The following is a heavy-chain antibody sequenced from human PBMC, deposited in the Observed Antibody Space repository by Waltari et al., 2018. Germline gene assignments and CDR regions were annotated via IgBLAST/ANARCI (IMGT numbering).Heavy chain of an antibody. V-gene: IGHV4-39*07. J-gene: IGHJ4*02. D-gene: IGHD3-9*01. CDR1: GGPIGSDGYY. CDR3: ARDSIRYFDWLSFDY. Sequence: QLQLQDSGPGLGKPSETRSLTCTVSGGPIGSDGYYGGGFRRPPGKGLEWIGSIYYSGSTYYNPSLKSRVTISVDTSKNQFSLKLSSVTAADTAVYYCARDSIRYFDWLSFDYWGQGTLVTVSS. CDR2: IYYSGST.